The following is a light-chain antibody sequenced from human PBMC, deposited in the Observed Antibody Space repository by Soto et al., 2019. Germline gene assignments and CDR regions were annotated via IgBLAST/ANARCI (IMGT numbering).Light chain of an antibody. J-gene: IGLJ7*01. CDR2: EVN. CDR1: SSEVGGYSR. Sequence: QSALTQPASVSGSPGQSITISCTGSSSEVGGYSRVSWYQQHPGKAPKLIIFEVNKRPSGASTRFSGSRSGNTASLTISGLQAEDEAEYYCCSYAGSVTFYVFGSGTQLTVL. CDR3: CSYAGSVTFYV. V-gene: IGLV2-23*02.